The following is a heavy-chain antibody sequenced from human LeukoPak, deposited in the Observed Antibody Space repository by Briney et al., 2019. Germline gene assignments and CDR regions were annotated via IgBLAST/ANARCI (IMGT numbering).Heavy chain of an antibody. V-gene: IGHV3-23*01. CDR2: ISGRGDRT. J-gene: IGHJ4*02. CDR3: ARSVTSLFYYFDY. D-gene: IGHD4-17*01. Sequence: PGGSLRLSCAASGFTLNNYAVSWVRQAPEKGLEWVSSISGRGDRTLYADSVRGRFTISGDFSKNTLHLQMNGLRAEDTAVYFCARSVTSLFYYFDYWGQGSLVTVSS. CDR1: GFTLNNYA.